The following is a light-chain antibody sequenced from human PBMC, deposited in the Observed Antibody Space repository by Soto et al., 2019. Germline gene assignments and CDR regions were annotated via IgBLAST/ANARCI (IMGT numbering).Light chain of an antibody. J-gene: IGLJ2*01. CDR1: SRDVGAYNL. Sequence: QSALTQPGSVSGSPGQSITISCSGTSRDVGAYNLVSWYQQRPGKAPKLLIYEVRNRPSGLSYRFSGSKSGNTASLTISSLLPEDEADYFCSSYTSSSTVVFGGGTKLTVL. CDR3: SSYTSSSTVV. CDR2: EVR. V-gene: IGLV2-14*01.